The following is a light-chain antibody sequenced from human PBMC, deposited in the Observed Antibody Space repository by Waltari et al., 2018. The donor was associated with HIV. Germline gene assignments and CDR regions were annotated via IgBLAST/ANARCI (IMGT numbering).Light chain of an antibody. CDR2: EVT. CDR1: SSKVGSDDP. J-gene: IGLJ1*01. Sequence: QSALTQPASVSGSPGQSIPIPCTGTSSKVGSDDPVSWYQQHTGEAPKLIIYEVTKRPSGVSNRFSGSKSGNTASLTISGLQAEDEADYYCCSCPRSGIRYVFGTGTKVTVL. V-gene: IGLV2-23*02. CDR3: CSCPRSGIRYV.